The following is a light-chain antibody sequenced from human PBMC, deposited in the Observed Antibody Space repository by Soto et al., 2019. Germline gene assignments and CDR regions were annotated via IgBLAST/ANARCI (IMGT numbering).Light chain of an antibody. V-gene: IGKV3-20*01. J-gene: IGKJ2*01. CDR3: QQYGSSPGT. Sequence: EIVLTQSPGTLSLSPGERATLSCWASQSVSFSYLAWYQQKPGQAPRLLIYGASSRAAGIPNRFSDSGSGTDFTLTISRLEPEDFAVYYCQQYGSSPGTFGQGTKLEIK. CDR1: QSVSFSY. CDR2: GAS.